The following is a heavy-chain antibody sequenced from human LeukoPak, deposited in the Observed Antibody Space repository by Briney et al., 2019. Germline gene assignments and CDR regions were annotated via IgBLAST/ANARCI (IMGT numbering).Heavy chain of an antibody. Sequence: SETLSLTCTVSGGSITNYYWTWIRQPPGKGLEWIGYIHYSGSTNYNPSLKSRVTISVDTSKNQFSLKLSSVTAADTAVYYCAREVGAGYSSSWEVDYWGQGTLVTVSS. CDR2: IHYSGST. V-gene: IGHV4-59*01. CDR3: AREVGAGYSSSWEVDY. CDR1: GGSITNYY. J-gene: IGHJ4*02. D-gene: IGHD6-13*01.